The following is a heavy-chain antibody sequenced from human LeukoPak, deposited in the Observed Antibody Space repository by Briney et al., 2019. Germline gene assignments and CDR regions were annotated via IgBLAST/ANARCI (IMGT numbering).Heavy chain of an antibody. Sequence: GVSLRLSCAASGFTFRDYWMTWVRQARGKGLEWVANIKQDGSEKYYVDSVKGRFTISRDNAKNSLYLQMNSLRAEDTAVYYCSVKPASVAFDLWGQGTMVTVSS. J-gene: IGHJ3*01. D-gene: IGHD2-2*01. CDR3: SVKPASVAFDL. V-gene: IGHV3-7*01. CDR1: GFTFRDYW. CDR2: IKQDGSEK.